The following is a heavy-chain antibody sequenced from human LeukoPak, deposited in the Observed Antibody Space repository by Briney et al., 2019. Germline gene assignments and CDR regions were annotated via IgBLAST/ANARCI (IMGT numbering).Heavy chain of an antibody. V-gene: IGHV3-23*05. J-gene: IGHJ4*02. CDR2: VSSSGSDT. Sequence: GGSLRLSCAASGFIFTTYAMGWVRQLPGKGLEWVSSVSSSGSDTYYTSSVKGRFTISRDNSKNTLYLQVNSLRVEDTAVYYCARRVLGAVGYFDYWGQGALVTVSS. D-gene: IGHD4-23*01. CDR3: ARRVLGAVGYFDY. CDR1: GFIFTTYA.